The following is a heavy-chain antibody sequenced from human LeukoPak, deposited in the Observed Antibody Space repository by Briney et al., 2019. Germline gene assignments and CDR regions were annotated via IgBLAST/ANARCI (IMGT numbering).Heavy chain of an antibody. V-gene: IGHV1-69*05. Sequence: SVKVSCKASGGTFSSYAISWVRQAPGQGLEWMGRIIPIIGTANYAQKFQGRVTITTEESTSTAYMELSSLRSEDTAVYYCARARSYYYDYWGQGTLVTVSS. CDR1: GGTFSSYA. CDR2: IIPIIGTA. D-gene: IGHD3-22*01. J-gene: IGHJ4*02. CDR3: ARARSYYYDY.